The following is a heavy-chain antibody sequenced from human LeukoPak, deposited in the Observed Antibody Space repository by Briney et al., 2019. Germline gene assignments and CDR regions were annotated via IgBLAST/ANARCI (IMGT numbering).Heavy chain of an antibody. J-gene: IGHJ3*02. V-gene: IGHV3-48*01. CDR1: GFTFSSYN. D-gene: IGHD1-26*01. CDR3: ARGGSYLSAFDI. Sequence: GGSLRLSCAASGFTFSSYNMNWVRQAPGKGLEWVSYISSSSSTIYYADSVKGRFTISRDNSKNTLYLQMNSLRAEDTAVYYCARGGSYLSAFDIWGQGTMVTVSS. CDR2: ISSSSSTI.